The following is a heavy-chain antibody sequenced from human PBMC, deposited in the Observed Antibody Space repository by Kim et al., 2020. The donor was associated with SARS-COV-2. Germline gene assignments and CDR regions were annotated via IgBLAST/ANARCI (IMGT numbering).Heavy chain of an antibody. CDR1: GFTFGDYA. Sequence: GGSLRLSCTASGFTFGDYAMSWVRQAPGKGLEWVGFIRSKAYGATTENAASVKGRFTISREDSKGIAYLQMNSLKTEDTAVYFCTRVAYGDSPYFYYGMDVWGQGTTVTVSS. CDR3: TRVAYGDSPYFYYGMDV. J-gene: IGHJ6*02. V-gene: IGHV3-49*04. D-gene: IGHD4-17*01. CDR2: IRSKAYGATT.